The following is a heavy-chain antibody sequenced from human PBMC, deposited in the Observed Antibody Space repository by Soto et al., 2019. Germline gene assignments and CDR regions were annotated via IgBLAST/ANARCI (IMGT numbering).Heavy chain of an antibody. V-gene: IGHV6-1*01. CDR3: TRGRATYSSSWYYFDY. CDR2: TYYRSKWYN. Sequence: QVQLQQSGPGLVKPSQTLSLTCAISGDSVSSNSAAWNWIRQSPSRGLEWLGRTYYRSKWYNDYAVSVKSRITINPDTSKNQFSLQLNSVTPEDTALYYCTRGRATYSSSWYYFDYWGQGTLVTVSS. J-gene: IGHJ4*02. CDR1: GDSVSSNSAA. D-gene: IGHD6-13*01.